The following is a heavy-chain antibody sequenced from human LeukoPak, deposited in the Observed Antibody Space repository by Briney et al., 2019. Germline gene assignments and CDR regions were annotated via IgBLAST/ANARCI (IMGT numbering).Heavy chain of an antibody. CDR1: GGTFSSYA. D-gene: IGHD3-9*01. V-gene: IGHV1-69*01. CDR3: ARDISDILTGSTHVYDH. Sequence: SVKVSCKASGGTFSSYAISWVRQAPGQGLEWMGGIIPIFGTANYAQKFQGRVTITADESTSTAYMELSSLRSEDTAVYYCARDISDILTGSTHVYDHWGQGTLVTVSS. CDR2: IIPIFGTA. J-gene: IGHJ4*02.